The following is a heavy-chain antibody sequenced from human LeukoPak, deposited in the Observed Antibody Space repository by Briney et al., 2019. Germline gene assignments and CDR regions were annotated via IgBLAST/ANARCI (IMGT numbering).Heavy chain of an antibody. J-gene: IGHJ4*02. CDR2: ISYDGSNK. CDR1: GFIFGNFW. V-gene: IGHV3-30-3*01. D-gene: IGHD1-26*01. Sequence: GGSLRLSCAASGFIFGNFWMNWVRQAPGKGLEWVAVISYDGSNKYYADSVKGRFTISRDNSKNTLYLQMNSLRAEDTAVYYCATDGPWERVEFDHWGQGTLVTVSS. CDR3: ATDGPWERVEFDH.